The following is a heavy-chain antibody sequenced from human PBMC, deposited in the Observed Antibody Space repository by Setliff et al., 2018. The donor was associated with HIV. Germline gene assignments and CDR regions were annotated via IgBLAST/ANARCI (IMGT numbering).Heavy chain of an antibody. J-gene: IGHJ2*01. V-gene: IGHV4-30-2*06. D-gene: IGHD5-18*01. CDR2: MYHTGNT. CDR1: GVSITTDGYF. CDR3: ARLDSDNPSSSYWFFDL. Sequence: LSLTCSVSGVSITTDGYFWSWIRHYPGKGLEWIGYMYHTGNTYYNPSLKSRTTISLVRSQNHFSLRLTSVAAADTAIYYCARLDSDNPSSSYWFFDLWGRGTLVTVSS.